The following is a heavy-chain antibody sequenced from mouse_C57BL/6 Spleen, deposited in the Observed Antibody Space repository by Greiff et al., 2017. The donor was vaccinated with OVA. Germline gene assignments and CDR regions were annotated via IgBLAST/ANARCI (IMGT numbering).Heavy chain of an antibody. CDR3: ARESLRLPLSY. D-gene: IGHD3-2*02. CDR1: GYTFTDYY. Sequence: VQLQQPGAELVRPGASVKLSCKASGYTFTDYYINWVKQRPGQGLEWIARIYPGSGNTYYNEKFKGKATLTAEKSSSTAYMQLSSLTSEDSAVYFCARESLRLPLSYWGQGTLVTVSA. V-gene: IGHV1-76*01. CDR2: IYPGSGNT. J-gene: IGHJ3*01.